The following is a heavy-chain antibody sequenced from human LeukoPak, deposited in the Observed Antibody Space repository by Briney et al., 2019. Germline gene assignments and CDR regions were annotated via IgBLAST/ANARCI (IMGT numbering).Heavy chain of an antibody. CDR3: AKDPDDFWSGYYNGGPFDY. J-gene: IGHJ4*02. CDR1: GFTFSSYA. D-gene: IGHD3-3*01. CDR2: ISGSGGST. Sequence: GGSLRLSCAASGFTFSSYAMSWVRQAPGKGVEWVSAISGSGGSTYYADSVKGRFTISRDNSKNTLYLQMNSLRAEDTAVYYCAKDPDDFWSGYYNGGPFDYWGQGTLVTVSS. V-gene: IGHV3-23*01.